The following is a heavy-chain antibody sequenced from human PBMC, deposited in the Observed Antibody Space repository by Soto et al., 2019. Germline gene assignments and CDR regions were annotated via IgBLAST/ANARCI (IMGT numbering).Heavy chain of an antibody. CDR1: GGTFSSYT. D-gene: IGHD5-12*01. CDR3: ARGNHRWLQLWYFDL. CDR2: IIPIFGTA. Sequence: QVQLVQSGAEVKKPGSSVTVSCKASGGTFSSYTISWVRQAPGQGLEWMGGIIPIFGTANYAQKFQGRVTXPPAXSXSTASMELSSLRSEDTAVYYCARGNHRWLQLWYFDLWGRGTLVTVSS. J-gene: IGHJ2*01. V-gene: IGHV1-69*05.